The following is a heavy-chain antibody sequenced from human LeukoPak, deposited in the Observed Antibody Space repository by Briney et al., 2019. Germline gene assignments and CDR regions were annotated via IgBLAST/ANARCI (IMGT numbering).Heavy chain of an antibody. D-gene: IGHD6-13*01. CDR1: GYTFTGYY. J-gene: IGHJ6*02. Sequence: ASVKVSCKASGYTFTGYYMHWVRQAPGQGLEWMGWINPNSGGTNYAQKFQGRVTMTRDTSISTAYMELSRLRSDDTAVYYCAREGGPIYSGSTDGMDVWGQGTTVTVSS. CDR3: AREGGPIYSGSTDGMDV. V-gene: IGHV1-2*02. CDR2: INPNSGGT.